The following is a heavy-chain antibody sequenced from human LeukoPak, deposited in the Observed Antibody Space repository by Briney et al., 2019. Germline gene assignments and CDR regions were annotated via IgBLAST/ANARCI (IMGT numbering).Heavy chain of an antibody. CDR1: GGSISSSSYY. D-gene: IGHD3-22*01. CDR3: ARDSWNTMIARDYFDY. V-gene: IGHV4-39*07. CDR2: IYYSGST. Sequence: KSSETLSLTCTVSGGSISSSSYYGGWIRQPPGKGLEWIGSIYYSGSTYYNPSLKSRVTISVDTSKNQFSLKLSSVTAADTAVYYCARDSWNTMIARDYFDYWGQGTLVTVSS. J-gene: IGHJ4*02.